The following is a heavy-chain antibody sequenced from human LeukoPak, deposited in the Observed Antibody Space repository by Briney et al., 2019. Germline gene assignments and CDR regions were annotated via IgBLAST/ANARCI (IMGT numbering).Heavy chain of an antibody. V-gene: IGHV3-74*01. CDR2: INSDGSST. D-gene: IGHD6-13*01. J-gene: IGHJ1*01. Sequence: GGSLRLSCAASGFTFSNYWMHWVRQAPGKGLVWVSRINSDGSSTTSAESVKGRVTISRDTSKNTLYLQMNSLRAEDTAVYYCAKDSSSWRADYFQHWGQGALVTVSS. CDR1: GFTFSNYW. CDR3: AKDSSSWRADYFQH.